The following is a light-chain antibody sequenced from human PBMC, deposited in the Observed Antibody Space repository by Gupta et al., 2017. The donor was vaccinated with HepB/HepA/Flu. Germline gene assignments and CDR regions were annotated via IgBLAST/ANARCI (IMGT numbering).Light chain of an antibody. CDR2: LAS. Sequence: DIVMTQSLLSLPITPGEPASISCRSSQSLLHFNGHNYLDWFLQKPGQPPHHLIYLASTRAPGVPDRFSGSGSGTNFTLKISRVEAEDVGVYFCKQALKTLWTFGQGTQVDIK. J-gene: IGKJ1*01. CDR1: QSLLHFNGHNY. V-gene: IGKV2-28*01. CDR3: KQALKTLWT.